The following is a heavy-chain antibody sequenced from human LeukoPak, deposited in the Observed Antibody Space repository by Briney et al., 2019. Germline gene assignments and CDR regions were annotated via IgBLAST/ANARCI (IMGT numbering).Heavy chain of an antibody. CDR2: IYKSGST. CDR1: SVSISSYY. J-gene: IGHJ6*03. V-gene: IGHV4-59*01. CDR3: AKEVRGQFCSGGTCPLYYYYYIDV. D-gene: IGHD2-15*01. Sequence: SETLSLTCTASSVSISSYYWSWFRQPPGKGLEWIGYIYKSGSTNYSPSLKSRVTISLDTSKNQFSLKLSSVTAADTAVYYCAKEVRGQFCSGGTCPLYYYYYIDVWGKGITVTVPS.